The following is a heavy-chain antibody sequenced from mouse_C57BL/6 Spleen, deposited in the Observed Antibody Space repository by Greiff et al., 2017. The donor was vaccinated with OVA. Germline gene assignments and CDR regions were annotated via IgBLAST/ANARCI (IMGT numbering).Heavy chain of an antibody. CDR1: GYTFTSYW. CDR3: ARGELRSYFDV. Sequence: QQSCKASGYTFTSYWMQWVKQRPGQGLEWIGEIDPSDSYTNYNQKFKGKATLTVDTSSSTAYMQLSSLTSEDSAVYYCARGELRSYFDVWGTGTTVTVSS. V-gene: IGHV1-50*01. CDR2: IDPSDSYT. J-gene: IGHJ1*03. D-gene: IGHD1-1*01.